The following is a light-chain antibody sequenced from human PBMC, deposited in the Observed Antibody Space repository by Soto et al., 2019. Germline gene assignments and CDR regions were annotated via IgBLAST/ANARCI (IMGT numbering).Light chain of an antibody. CDR3: QQYASSPLT. CDR2: DAS. CDR1: QSVSSSY. J-gene: IGKJ4*01. Sequence: EIVLTQSPGPLSLSPGERATLSCRSSQSVSSSYLAWYQQKPGQAPRLLIYDASSRATGIPDRFSGSGSGTDCTLTISRLQPEDVAVYYCQQYASSPLTLGGGTKVDIK. V-gene: IGKV3-20*01.